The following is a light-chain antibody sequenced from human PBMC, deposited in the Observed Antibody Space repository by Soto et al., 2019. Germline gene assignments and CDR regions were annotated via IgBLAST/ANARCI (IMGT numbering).Light chain of an antibody. CDR3: SSYSSTSTRRL. CDR2: DVT. Sequence: QSVLTQPASVSGSPGQSITIPCTGTSNDIGGYNYVSWYQQFPGKAPKLIIYDVTNRPSGVSFRFSGSNSGNTASLTISGLQAEDEAGYHCSSYSSTSTRRLFGAGTKVTVL. V-gene: IGLV2-14*03. J-gene: IGLJ1*01. CDR1: SNDIGGYNY.